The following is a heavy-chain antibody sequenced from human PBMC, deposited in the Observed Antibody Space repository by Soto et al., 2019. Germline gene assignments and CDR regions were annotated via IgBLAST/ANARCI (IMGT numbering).Heavy chain of an antibody. V-gene: IGHV3-73*01. CDR2: IRSKANSYAT. J-gene: IGHJ4*02. CDR1: GFTFSGSS. CDR3: TTYPSYGLNY. Sequence: GVSLRLSFAASGFTFSGSSMHWVRQASGKGLEWVGRIRSKANSYATAYAASVKGRFTISRDDSKNTAYLQMNSLKTEDTAVYYCTTYPSYGLNYWGQGTLVTVSS. D-gene: IGHD5-18*01.